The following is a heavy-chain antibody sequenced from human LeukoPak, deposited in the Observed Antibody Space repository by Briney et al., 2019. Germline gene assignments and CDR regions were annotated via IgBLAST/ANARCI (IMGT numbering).Heavy chain of an antibody. CDR3: ARDCWDYGSGSYCGIDY. CDR1: AFTFDDYG. CDR2: INWNGGST. J-gene: IGHJ4*02. V-gene: IGHV3-20*04. Sequence: PGGSLRLSCAASAFTFDDYGMTWVRQAPGKGLEWVSGINWNGGSTGYAVSVKGRFTISRDSAKNSLYLRMNSLRAEDTALYYCARDCWDYGSGSYCGIDYWGQGTLVTVSS. D-gene: IGHD3-10*01.